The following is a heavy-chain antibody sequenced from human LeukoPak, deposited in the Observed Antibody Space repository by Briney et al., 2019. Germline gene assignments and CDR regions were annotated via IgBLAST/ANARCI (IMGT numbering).Heavy chain of an antibody. V-gene: IGHV4-59*08. J-gene: IGHJ2*01. CDR2: IYYSGST. CDR3: AKSQGNWYFDL. Sequence: SGTLSLTCTVSGGSISSYYWSWIRQPPGKGLEWIGNIYYSGSTNYNPSLKSRVTISVDTSKNQFSLKLSSVTAADTAVYYCAKSQGNWYFDLWGRGTLVT. CDR1: GGSISSYY.